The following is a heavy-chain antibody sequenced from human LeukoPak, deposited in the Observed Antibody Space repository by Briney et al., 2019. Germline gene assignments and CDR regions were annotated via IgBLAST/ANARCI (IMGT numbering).Heavy chain of an antibody. V-gene: IGHV5-51*01. J-gene: IGHJ4*02. CDR3: ARTYCSDTSCSDFDY. CDR2: IYPADSDT. Sequence: GESLKISCKGSGHSFTSYWIAWVRQMPGKGLEWLGIIYPADSDTRYSPSFQGQVTISADKSISTAYLRWSSLKASDTAMYYCARTYCSDTSCSDFDYWGQGTLVTVSS. CDR1: GHSFTSYW. D-gene: IGHD2-2*01.